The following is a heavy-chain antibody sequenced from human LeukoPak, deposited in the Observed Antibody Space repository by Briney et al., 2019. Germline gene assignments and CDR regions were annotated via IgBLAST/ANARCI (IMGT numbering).Heavy chain of an antibody. D-gene: IGHD5-12*01. J-gene: IGHJ6*03. CDR1: GGSISSHY. V-gene: IGHV4-59*11. CDR2: IYYSGST. Sequence: PSETLSLTCTVSGGSISSHYWGWIRQPPGKGLEWIGYIYYSGSTNYNPSLKSRVTISVDTSKNQFSLKLSSVTAADTAVYYCAREVATIWDYYYYMDVWGKGTTVTVSS. CDR3: AREVATIWDYYYYMDV.